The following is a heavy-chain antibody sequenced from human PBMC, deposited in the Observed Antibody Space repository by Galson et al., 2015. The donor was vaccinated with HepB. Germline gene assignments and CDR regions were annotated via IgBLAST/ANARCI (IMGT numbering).Heavy chain of an antibody. V-gene: IGHV1-69*06. CDR1: GGTFSSYA. CDR3: ARMQTSIAARGGWFDP. CDR2: IIPIFGTA. J-gene: IGHJ5*02. D-gene: IGHD6-6*01. Sequence: SVKVSCKASGGTFSSYAISWVRQAPGQGLEWMGGIIPIFGTANHAQKFQGRVTITADKSTSTAYMELSSLRSEDTAVYYCARMQTSIAARGGWFDPWGQGTLVTVSS.